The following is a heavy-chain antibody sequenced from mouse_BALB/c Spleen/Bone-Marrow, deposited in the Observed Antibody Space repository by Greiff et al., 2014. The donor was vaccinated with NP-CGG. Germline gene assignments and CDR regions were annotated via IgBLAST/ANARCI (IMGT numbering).Heavy chain of an antibody. J-gene: IGHJ3*01. D-gene: IGHD4-1*01. CDR1: GYTFTSYW. V-gene: IGHV1-7*01. CDR3: ARRLNWDCFAY. CDR2: INPSTGYT. Sequence: LQESGAELAKPGASVKMSCKASGYTFTSYWMHWVKQRPGQGLEWIGYINPSTGYTDYNQKFKDKATLTADKSSSTAYMQLSSLTSEDSAVYYCARRLNWDCFAYWGQGTLVTVAA.